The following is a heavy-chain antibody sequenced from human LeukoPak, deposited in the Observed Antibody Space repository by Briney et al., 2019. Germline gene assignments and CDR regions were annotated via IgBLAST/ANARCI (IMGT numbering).Heavy chain of an antibody. D-gene: IGHD6-19*01. J-gene: IGHJ4*02. V-gene: IGHV3-23*01. Sequence: GGSLRLSCAASGFTFNNYVMSWVRQAPGKGLEWVAGIGSDARTSYADSVKGRFTISRDNSKNTLYLQMNSLRVEDTAVYYCAREFTGGWPFDFWGQGTLVTVSS. CDR1: GFTFNNYV. CDR2: IGSDART. CDR3: AREFTGGWPFDF.